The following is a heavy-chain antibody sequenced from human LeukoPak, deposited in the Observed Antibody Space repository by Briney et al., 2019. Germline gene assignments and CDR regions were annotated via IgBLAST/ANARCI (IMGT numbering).Heavy chain of an antibody. J-gene: IGHJ5*02. CDR1: GGSISNYF. Sequence: ASETLSLTCTVSGGSISNYFWSWIRQPPGKGLECIGYIYYSDSTNYNPSLKSRVSISVDTSKNQFSLKLSSVTAADTAVYYCARDQIAAAGLDPWGQGTLVTVSS. CDR3: ARDQIAAAGLDP. V-gene: IGHV4-59*01. CDR2: IYYSDST. D-gene: IGHD6-13*01.